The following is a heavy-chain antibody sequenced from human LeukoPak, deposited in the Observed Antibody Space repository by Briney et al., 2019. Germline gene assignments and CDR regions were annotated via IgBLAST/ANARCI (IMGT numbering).Heavy chain of an antibody. CDR2: VRSDGSHD. J-gene: IGHJ4*02. Sequence: GGSLRLSCAASGFTFSSYAMHWVRQAPGKGLEWVAYVRSDGSHDSYADSVTGRFTISRDNSKNTLFLQMNSLRAEDTSMYYCAKDARSFDWLFDHWGQGILVTVSS. V-gene: IGHV3-30*02. D-gene: IGHD3-9*01. CDR3: AKDARSFDWLFDH. CDR1: GFTFSSYA.